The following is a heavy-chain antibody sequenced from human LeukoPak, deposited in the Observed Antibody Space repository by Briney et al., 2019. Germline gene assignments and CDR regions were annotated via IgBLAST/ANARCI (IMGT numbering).Heavy chain of an antibody. V-gene: IGHV4-59*02. D-gene: IGHD6-19*01. CDR3: ARGSGWYPH. CDR2: ISYSGDT. Sequence: SETLSLTCSVSGGSVGSNYWSWVRQPPGKGLEWIGYISYSGDTKYNPYLKSRLSMSVDTSKNQCSLMLTSVTAADTAVYYCARGSGWYPHWGQGTLVTVSS. J-gene: IGHJ1*01. CDR1: GGSVGSNY.